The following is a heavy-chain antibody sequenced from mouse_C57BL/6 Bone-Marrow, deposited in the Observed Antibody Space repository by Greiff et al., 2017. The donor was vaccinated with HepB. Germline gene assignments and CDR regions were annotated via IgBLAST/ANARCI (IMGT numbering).Heavy chain of an antibody. Sequence: DVKLVESGGGLVQPGGSMKLSCVASGFTFSNYWMNWVRQSPEKGLEWVAQIRLKSDNYATHYAESVKGRFTISRDDSKSSVYLQMNNLRAEDTGIYYCTGITTVVAHYAMDYWGQGTSVTVSS. CDR1: GFTFSNYW. CDR2: IRLKSDNYAT. J-gene: IGHJ4*01. CDR3: TGITTVVAHYAMDY. V-gene: IGHV6-3*01. D-gene: IGHD1-1*01.